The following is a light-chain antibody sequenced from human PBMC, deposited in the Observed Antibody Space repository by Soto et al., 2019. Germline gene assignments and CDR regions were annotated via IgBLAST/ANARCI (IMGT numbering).Light chain of an antibody. CDR1: QNINTY. J-gene: IGKJ5*01. Sequence: IQRTQSPSSQSSSVGDRVTITCRASQNINTYVNWYKKKPGKAPNLLIYAASRLQSGVPSRFSGSGSGTDFTLTINSLKPEDFATYYCQQSYNSPLTVGQGTRLEI. CDR3: QQSYNSPLT. V-gene: IGKV1-39*01. CDR2: AAS.